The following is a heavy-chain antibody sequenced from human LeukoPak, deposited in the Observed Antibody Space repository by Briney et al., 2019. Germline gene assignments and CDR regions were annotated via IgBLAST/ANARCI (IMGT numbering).Heavy chain of an antibody. J-gene: IGHJ2*01. Sequence: PGGSLRLSCAASGFRFSSYSMNWVRQAPGKGLEWVSYISHTGSTMSYADSVKGRFTISRDNARNSLHLQMNSLRTEDTAVYYCARGFELRFLEWLPWYFDLWGRGTLVTVSS. CDR2: ISHTGSTM. D-gene: IGHD3-3*01. V-gene: IGHV3-48*04. CDR1: GFRFSSYS. CDR3: ARGFELRFLEWLPWYFDL.